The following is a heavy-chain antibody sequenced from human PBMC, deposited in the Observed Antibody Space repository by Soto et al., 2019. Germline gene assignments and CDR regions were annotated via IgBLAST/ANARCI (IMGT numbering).Heavy chain of an antibody. CDR3: DRDRRDWNSQTYGMDV. CDR2: LYSGGDS. CDR1: GLTVSTNF. J-gene: IGHJ6*02. V-gene: IGHV3-53*01. Sequence: EVQLVESGGGLIQPGGSLRLSCAASGLTVSTNFMSWVRQAPGKGLEWVSVLYSGGDSDYADSVKGRFTISRDDSKNTLYLQMNSLRAEDTAVYFCDRDRRDWNSQTYGMDVWGQGPTVTVSS. D-gene: IGHD1-1*01.